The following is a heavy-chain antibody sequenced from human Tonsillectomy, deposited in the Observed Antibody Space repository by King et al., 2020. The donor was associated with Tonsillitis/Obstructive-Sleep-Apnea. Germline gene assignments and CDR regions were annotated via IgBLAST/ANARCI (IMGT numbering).Heavy chain of an antibody. CDR2: IYYSVST. D-gene: IGHD2-2*01. Sequence: VQLQESGPGLVKPSETLSLTCTVSGGSISSYYWSWIRQPPGKGLEWIGYIYYSVSTNYNPSLKSRVTISVDTSKNQFSLKLSSVTAADTAVYYCARAQSNIVVVPAANHYYYYMDVWGKGTTVTVSS. V-gene: IGHV4-59*01. J-gene: IGHJ6*03. CDR3: ARAQSNIVVVPAANHYYYYMDV. CDR1: GGSISSYY.